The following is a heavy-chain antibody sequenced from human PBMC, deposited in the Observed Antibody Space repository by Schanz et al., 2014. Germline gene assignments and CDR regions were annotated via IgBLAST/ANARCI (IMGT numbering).Heavy chain of an antibody. J-gene: IGHJ3*02. V-gene: IGHV3-53*01. CDR2: IHDRGNT. D-gene: IGHD1-1*01. Sequence: EVQLVESGGGLIQPGGSLKLACAASGFSVTSNSMNWVRQAPGKGLEWVSVIHDRGNTYSADSVKGRFTIARDTSENTVYLQMNSLRAEDTAVYYCARDRWDWNNAFDIWGQGTMVTVSS. CDR1: GFSVTSNS. CDR3: ARDRWDWNNAFDI.